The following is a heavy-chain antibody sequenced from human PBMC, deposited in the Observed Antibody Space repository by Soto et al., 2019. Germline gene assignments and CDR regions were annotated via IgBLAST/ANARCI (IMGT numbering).Heavy chain of an antibody. Sequence: EVQMVESGGGLVQPGGSLRLSCAASGFTFSSYWMHWVRQAPGEGLVWVSRISGDGRTATYADSVKGRFTIPRDNAENTLYLQMNSLRAEDTALYYCVRLRCGSIVTYGMDVWGQGTTVTVSS. CDR1: GFTFSSYW. CDR3: VRLRCGSIVTYGMDV. V-gene: IGHV3-74*01. D-gene: IGHD2-21*01. J-gene: IGHJ6*02. CDR2: ISGDGRTA.